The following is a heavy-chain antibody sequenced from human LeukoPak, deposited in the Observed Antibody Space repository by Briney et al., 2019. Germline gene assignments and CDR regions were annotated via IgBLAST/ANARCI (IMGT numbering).Heavy chain of an antibody. CDR1: GFTFDDYA. D-gene: IGHD3-22*01. CDR2: ISWDGGST. V-gene: IGHV3-43D*03. J-gene: IGHJ4*02. Sequence: GGSLRLSCAASGFTFDDYAMHWVRQAPGKGLEWVSLISWDGGSTYYADSVKGRFTISRDNSKNSLYLQMNSLRAEDTALYYCAKSRSSSGYSYFDYWGQGTLVTVSS. CDR3: AKSRSSSGYSYFDY.